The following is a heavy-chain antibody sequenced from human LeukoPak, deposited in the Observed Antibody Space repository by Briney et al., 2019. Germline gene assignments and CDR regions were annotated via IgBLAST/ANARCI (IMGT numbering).Heavy chain of an antibody. V-gene: IGHV1-2*02. CDR3: ARGGLRYYYDSTGWNY. D-gene: IGHD3-22*01. Sequence: ASVKVSCKASGYTFTGYYMHWVRQAPGQGLEWMGWINPNSGGTNYAQKFQGRVTMTRDTSISAAYMELSRLRSDDTAVYYCARGGLRYYYDSTGWNYWGQGTLVTVSS. CDR1: GYTFTGYY. CDR2: INPNSGGT. J-gene: IGHJ4*02.